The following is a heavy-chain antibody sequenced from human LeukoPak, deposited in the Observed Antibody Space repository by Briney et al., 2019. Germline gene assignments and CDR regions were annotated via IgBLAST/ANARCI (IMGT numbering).Heavy chain of an antibody. CDR2: INPSGST. CDR3: ARGRQEISMILVVMTGVSYYLDV. J-gene: IGHJ6*03. CDR1: GGSFSGYY. V-gene: IGHV4-34*01. Sequence: SETLSLTCAVYGGSFSGYYWTWIRQSPGKGLEWIGEINPSGSTYYNPSLKSRLTISRDTSKNQFSLRLSSVTAADTAVYYCARGRQEISMILVVMTGVSYYLDVWGIGTTVTVS. D-gene: IGHD3-22*01.